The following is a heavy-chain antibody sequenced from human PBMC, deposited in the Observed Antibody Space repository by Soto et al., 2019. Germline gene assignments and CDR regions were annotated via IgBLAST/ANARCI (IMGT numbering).Heavy chain of an antibody. D-gene: IGHD3-10*01. CDR3: ARLYGPGRLSHYGMDV. J-gene: IGHJ6*02. V-gene: IGHV1-69*01. CDR1: GGTFSSYP. CDR2: IIPIFGTA. Sequence: FPVKRYCKSSGGTFSSYPIICGLQTHGQGLEWMGGIIPIFGTANYAQKFQGRVTITADESTSTAYMELSSLRSEDTAVYYCARLYGPGRLSHYGMDVWGQGTTVTVSS.